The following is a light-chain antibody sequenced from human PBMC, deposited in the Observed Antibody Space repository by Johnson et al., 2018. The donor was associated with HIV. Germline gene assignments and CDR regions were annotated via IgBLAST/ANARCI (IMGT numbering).Light chain of an antibody. CDR2: DNN. J-gene: IGLJ1*01. Sequence: HSVLTQPPSVSAAPGQKVTISCSGSSYNIGNNYVSWYQQLPGTAPKLLIYDNNKRPSGIPDRFSGSKSGTSATLDITGLQSGDEADYYCGTWDSSLSAYVFGNGTKVTV. V-gene: IGLV1-51*01. CDR1: SYNIGNNY. CDR3: GTWDSSLSAYV.